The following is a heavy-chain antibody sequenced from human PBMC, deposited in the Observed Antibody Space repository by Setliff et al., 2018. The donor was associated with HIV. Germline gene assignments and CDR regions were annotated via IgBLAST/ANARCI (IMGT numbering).Heavy chain of an antibody. D-gene: IGHD3-16*01. V-gene: IGHV1-69*13. J-gene: IGHJ6*03. CDR1: GHTLSGYF. Sequence: GASVKVSCKSSGHTLSGYFIHWVRQAPGQGPEWMGWISPMFGIEKYAQKFQGRVKITADESTTTAYMELSSLRSEDTALYYCARGANILIRTDYYYHMDVWGKGTTVTVSS. CDR2: ISPMFGIE. CDR3: ARGANILIRTDYYYHMDV.